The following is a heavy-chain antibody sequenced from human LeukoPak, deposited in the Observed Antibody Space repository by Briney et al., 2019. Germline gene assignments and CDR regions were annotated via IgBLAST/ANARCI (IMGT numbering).Heavy chain of an antibody. CDR3: ANVDYYDSSGSLDY. CDR1: GFTFSSYG. Sequence: GGSLRLSCAASGFTFSSYGMHWVRQAPGKGLEWVAFIRYDGSNKYYAGSVKGRFTISRDNSKNTLYLQMNSLRAEDTAVYYCANVDYYDSSGSLDYWGQGTLVTVSS. J-gene: IGHJ4*02. D-gene: IGHD3-22*01. V-gene: IGHV3-30*02. CDR2: IRYDGSNK.